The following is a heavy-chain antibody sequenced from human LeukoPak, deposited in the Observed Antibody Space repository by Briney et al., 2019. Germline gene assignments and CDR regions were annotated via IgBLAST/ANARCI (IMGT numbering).Heavy chain of an antibody. D-gene: IGHD4-17*01. Sequence: PGGSLRLSCAASGFTFSSYAMSWVRQAPGKGLEWVSAISGSGGSTYYAGSVKGRFTISRDNSKNTLYLQMNSLRAEDTAVYYCAKDRVHTVTTYAFDIWGQGTMVTVSS. V-gene: IGHV3-23*01. CDR3: AKDRVHTVTTYAFDI. CDR2: ISGSGGST. J-gene: IGHJ3*02. CDR1: GFTFSSYA.